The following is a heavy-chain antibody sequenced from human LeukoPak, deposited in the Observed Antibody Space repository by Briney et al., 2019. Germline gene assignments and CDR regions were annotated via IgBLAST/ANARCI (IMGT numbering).Heavy chain of an antibody. CDR1: GFTFSSYG. D-gene: IGHD4-23*01. Sequence: GGSLRLSCAASGFTFSSYGMHWVRQAPGKGLEWVAFIRYDGSNKYYADSVKGRFTISRDNSKNTLYLQMNSLRVEDTAVCYCAKDRWGNYYMDVWGKGTTVTISS. J-gene: IGHJ6*03. CDR3: AKDRWGNYYMDV. V-gene: IGHV3-30*02. CDR2: IRYDGSNK.